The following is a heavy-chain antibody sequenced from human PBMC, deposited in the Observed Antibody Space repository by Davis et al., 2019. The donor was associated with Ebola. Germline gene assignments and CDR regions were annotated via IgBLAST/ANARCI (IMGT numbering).Heavy chain of an antibody. CDR2: LETSADT. D-gene: IGHD1-26*01. V-gene: IGHV3-23*01. J-gene: IGHJ3*02. CDR3: AKDTSNIWFDI. CDR1: GSVFRNYV. Sequence: GGSLRLSCAASGSVFRNYVMSWVRQAPGKGLEWVSTLETSADTYYADSVKGRFTISRDNSKNTLYLQINGLRVEDTAIYYCAKDTSNIWFDIWGQGTMVTVSS.